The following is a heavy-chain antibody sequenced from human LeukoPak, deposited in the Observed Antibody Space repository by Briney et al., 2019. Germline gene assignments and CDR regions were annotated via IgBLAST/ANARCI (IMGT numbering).Heavy chain of an antibody. CDR1: GYTFTNYG. CDR2: ISTYNGNT. Sequence: ASVTVSCKTSGYTFTNYGISWVRQAPGQGLEWMGWISTYNGNTNYAQKLQGRVTMTTDTSTRTAYMELRSLRSDDTAVYYCATYSYAYGMDVWGQGTTVTVSS. J-gene: IGHJ6*02. V-gene: IGHV1-18*01. D-gene: IGHD5-18*01. CDR3: ATYSYAYGMDV.